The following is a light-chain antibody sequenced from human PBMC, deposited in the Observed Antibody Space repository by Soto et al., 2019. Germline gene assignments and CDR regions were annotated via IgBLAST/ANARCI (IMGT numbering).Light chain of an antibody. Sequence: EIVFTQSPSTLCLSPGEGATVSCRASQSVSSHLAWYQQKRGQAPRLLIYDASSRASGIPARFSGRGSGTDFTLTISYLEPEDFAIYYCQQGGNWPLTFGQGTRLEIK. CDR3: QQGGNWPLT. J-gene: IGKJ5*01. CDR2: DAS. V-gene: IGKV3-11*01. CDR1: QSVSSH.